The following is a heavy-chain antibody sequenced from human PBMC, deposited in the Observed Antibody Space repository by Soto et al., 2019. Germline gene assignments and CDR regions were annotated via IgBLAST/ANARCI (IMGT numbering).Heavy chain of an antibody. CDR1: GLTFINYA. CDR3: VGQLYSSGWAAVSP. CDR2: IRYDGSHE. J-gene: IGHJ5*02. D-gene: IGHD6-19*01. V-gene: IGHV3-30*02. Sequence: GGSLRLSCAASGLTFINYAMHWVRQAPGKGLEWVAVIRYDGSHENYADSVKGRFTISRDNSKNILYLQMNSLRAEDTALYYCVGQLYSSGWAAVSPWGQGTLVTVSS.